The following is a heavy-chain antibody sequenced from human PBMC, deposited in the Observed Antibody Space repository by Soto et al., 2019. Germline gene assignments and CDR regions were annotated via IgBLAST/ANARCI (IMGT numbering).Heavy chain of an antibody. D-gene: IGHD3-22*01. CDR3: ARGDTYYYDSSGPIFDY. J-gene: IGHJ4*02. V-gene: IGHV1-69*12. CDR2: IIPIFGTA. Sequence: QVQLVQSGAEVKKPGSSVKVSCKASGGTFSSYAISWVRQAPGQGLEWMGGIIPIFGTANYAQKFQGRVMITADESTSTAYMELSSLRSEDTAVYYCARGDTYYYDSSGPIFDYWGQGTLVTVSS. CDR1: GGTFSSYA.